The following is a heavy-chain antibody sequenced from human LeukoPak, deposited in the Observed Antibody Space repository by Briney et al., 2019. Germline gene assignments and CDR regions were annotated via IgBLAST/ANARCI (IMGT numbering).Heavy chain of an antibody. CDR1: GGSISSYY. D-gene: IGHD1-7*01. V-gene: IGHV4-59*01. Sequence: SETLSLTCTVSGGSISSYYWSWIRQPPGKGLEWIGYIYYSGSTKYNPSLKSRVTISVDTSKNQFSLKLSSVTAADTAVYYCASVPPGTSHFDYWGQGTLVTVSS. CDR2: IYYSGST. J-gene: IGHJ4*02. CDR3: ASVPPGTSHFDY.